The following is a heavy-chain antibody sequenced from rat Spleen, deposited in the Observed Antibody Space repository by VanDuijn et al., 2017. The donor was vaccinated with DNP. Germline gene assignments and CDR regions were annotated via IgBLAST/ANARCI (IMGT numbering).Heavy chain of an antibody. CDR3: ARHQWTLYFDY. CDR1: GFTFSSYW. J-gene: IGHJ2*01. V-gene: IGHV5-58*01. CDR2: ISHEGSST. D-gene: IGHD3-2*01. Sequence: EVQLVETGGGLVQPGRSLKLSCIASGFTFSSYWMFWVRQAPGEGLEWVASISHEGSSTYYRGSVRGRFTISRDNAKSTLYLQMDSLRSEDTATYYCARHQWTLYFDYWGQGVMVTVSS.